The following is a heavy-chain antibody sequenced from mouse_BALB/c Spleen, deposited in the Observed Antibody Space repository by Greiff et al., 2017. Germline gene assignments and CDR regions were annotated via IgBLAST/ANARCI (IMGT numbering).Heavy chain of an antibody. CDR1: GFSLTSYG. V-gene: IGHV2-2*02. Sequence: VKVVESGPGLVQPSQSLSITCTVSGFSLTSYGVHWVRQSPGKGLEWLGVIWSGGSTDYNAAFISRLSISKDNSKSQVFFKMNSLQANDTAIYYCARRTLWDAMDYWGQGTSVTVSS. D-gene: IGHD1-1*02. J-gene: IGHJ4*01. CDR3: ARRTLWDAMDY. CDR2: IWSGGST.